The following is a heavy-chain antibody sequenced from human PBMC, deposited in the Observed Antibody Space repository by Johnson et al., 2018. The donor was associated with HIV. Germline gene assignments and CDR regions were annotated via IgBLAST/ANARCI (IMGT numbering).Heavy chain of an antibody. CDR3: VRGREGVDNSGGSFNV. D-gene: IGHD1-1*01. CDR1: GFTFRSYA. CDR2: IRYDGSNK. Sequence: QVQLVESGGGVVQPGRSLRVSCAASGFTFRSYAMHWVRQAPGKGLEWVAFIRYDGSNKYYADSVKGRFTISRDNSKNTLFLQMNSRRPEDTAVFYCVRGREGVDNSGGSFNVWGQGTMVIVSS. V-gene: IGHV3-30*02. J-gene: IGHJ3*01.